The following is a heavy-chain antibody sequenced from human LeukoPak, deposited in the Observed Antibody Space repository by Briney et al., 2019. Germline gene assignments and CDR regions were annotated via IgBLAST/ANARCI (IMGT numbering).Heavy chain of an antibody. D-gene: IGHD6-13*01. CDR1: GYTFTGNY. CDR2: INPNSGGT. Sequence: ASVKVSCKASGYTFTGNYMHWVRQAPGQGLEWMGWINPNSGGTNYAQKFQGRVTMTRDTSISTAYMELSSLRSDGTAVYYCARGLSIAAAGYLNYWGQGTLVTVSS. J-gene: IGHJ4*02. V-gene: IGHV1-2*02. CDR3: ARGLSIAAAGYLNY.